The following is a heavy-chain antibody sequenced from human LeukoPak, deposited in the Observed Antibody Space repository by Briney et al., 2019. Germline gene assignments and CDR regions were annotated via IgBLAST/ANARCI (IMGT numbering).Heavy chain of an antibody. CDR2: IFHSGST. Sequence: SDTLSLTCTVSGRSIGNYYWGWIRQPPGKALEWIAYIFHSGSTNYNPSLKSRVTISLDTSKNQFSLRMNSVTAADTAVYYCARTYCAAGTCYDTFDIWGQGTLVTVSS. V-gene: IGHV4-59*07. CDR1: GRSIGNYY. D-gene: IGHD2-15*01. CDR3: ARTYCAAGTCYDTFDI. J-gene: IGHJ3*02.